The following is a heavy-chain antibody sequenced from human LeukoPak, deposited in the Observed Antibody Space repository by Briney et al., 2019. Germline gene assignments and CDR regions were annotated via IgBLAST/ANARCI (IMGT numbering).Heavy chain of an antibody. CDR1: GFTFSNAW. D-gene: IGHD6-13*01. CDR2: IKSKTDGGTT. J-gene: IGHJ4*02. Sequence: PGGSLRLSCAASGFTFSNAWMSWVRQAPGKGLEWVGRIKSKTDGGTTDYAAPVKGRFTISRDDSKNTLYLQMNSLKTEDTAVYYCTTDPRYSSSWLSDYWGQGTLVTVSS. CDR3: TTDPRYSSSWLSDY. V-gene: IGHV3-15*01.